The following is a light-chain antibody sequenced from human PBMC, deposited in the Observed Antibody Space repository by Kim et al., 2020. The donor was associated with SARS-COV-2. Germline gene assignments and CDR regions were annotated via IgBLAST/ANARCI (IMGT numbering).Light chain of an antibody. Sequence: LSPGERATLSCRASQSVSSYLAWYQQKPGQAPRLLIYDASNRATGIPARFSGSGSGTDFTLTIRSLEPEDFAVYYCQQRSNWPPYTFGQGTKLEI. CDR1: QSVSSY. V-gene: IGKV3-11*01. CDR3: QQRSNWPPYT. CDR2: DAS. J-gene: IGKJ2*01.